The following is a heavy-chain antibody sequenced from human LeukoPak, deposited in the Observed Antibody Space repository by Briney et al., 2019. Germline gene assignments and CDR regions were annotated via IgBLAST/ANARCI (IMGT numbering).Heavy chain of an antibody. CDR1: GYIFTSYG. V-gene: IGHV1-18*01. CDR3: ARDPCGGDCYSSYSRPYYYYYYGMDV. D-gene: IGHD2-21*02. J-gene: IGHJ6*02. Sequence: GASVKVSCKASGYIFTSYGISWVRQAPGQGLEWMGWISAYNGNTNYAQKLQGRVTMTTDTSTSTAYMELRSLRSDDTAVYYCARDPCGGDCYSSYSRPYYYYYYGMDVWGQGTTVTVSS. CDR2: ISAYNGNT.